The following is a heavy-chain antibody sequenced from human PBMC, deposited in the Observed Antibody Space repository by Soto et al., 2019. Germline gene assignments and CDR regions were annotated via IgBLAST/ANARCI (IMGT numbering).Heavy chain of an antibody. D-gene: IGHD3-3*01. J-gene: IGHJ6*02. CDR1: GFTFSSYA. Sequence: PGGSLRLSCAASGFTFSSYAMHWVRQAPGKGLEWVAVISYDGSNKHYADSVKGRFTISRDNSKNTLYLQMNSLRAEDTAVYYCARGTYYDFWSGPRDYYYYGMDVWGQGTTVTVSS. V-gene: IGHV3-30-3*01. CDR2: ISYDGSNK. CDR3: ARGTYYDFWSGPRDYYYYGMDV.